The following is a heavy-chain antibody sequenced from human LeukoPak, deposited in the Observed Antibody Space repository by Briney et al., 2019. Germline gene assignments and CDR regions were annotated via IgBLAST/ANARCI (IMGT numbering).Heavy chain of an antibody. CDR2: INPNSGGT. D-gene: IGHD6-19*01. CDR1: GYTFTGYY. J-gene: IGHJ4*02. V-gene: IGHV1-2*06. CDR3: ARVMVAGKLDY. Sequence: GASVKVSCKASGYTFTGYYMHWVRQAPGQGLEWMGRINPNSGGTNYAQKFQGRVTMTRGTSISTAYMELSRLRSDDTAVYYCARVMVAGKLDYWGQGTLVTVSS.